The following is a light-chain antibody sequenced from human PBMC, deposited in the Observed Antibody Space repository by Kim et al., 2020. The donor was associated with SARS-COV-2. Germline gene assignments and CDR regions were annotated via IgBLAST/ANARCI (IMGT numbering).Light chain of an antibody. CDR2: AAS. J-gene: IGKJ4*01. CDR1: QSVRSA. V-gene: IGKV3-15*01. Sequence: EIVMTQSPATLSVSPGEGATLACRASQSVRSALAWYQQKPVQAPSLLIYAASTRATGIPARFSGSGSGTEFTLTISSLQSEDFAVYYCQQYANWPVTFGGGTKVEIK. CDR3: QQYANWPVT.